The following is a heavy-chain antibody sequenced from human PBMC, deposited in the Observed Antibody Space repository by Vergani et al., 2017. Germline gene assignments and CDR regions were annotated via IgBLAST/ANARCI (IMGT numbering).Heavy chain of an antibody. CDR2: IRDKAYNYAT. CDR3: FYDFWAGYDSGDV. CDR1: GLTFSDSA. V-gene: IGHV3-73*02. J-gene: IGHJ6*04. D-gene: IGHD3/OR15-3a*01. Sequence: EVHLVESGGSLVQPGESLKLSCATSGLTFSDSAIHWVRQTSGKGLEWIGRIRDKAYNYATVYAVSVKGRFTISRDASKKTAYLQMNGLTTEDTAVYYCFYDFWAGYDSGDVWGKGTTVTVSS.